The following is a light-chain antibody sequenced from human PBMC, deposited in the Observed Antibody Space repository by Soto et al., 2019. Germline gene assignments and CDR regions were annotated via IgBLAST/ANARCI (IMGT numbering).Light chain of an antibody. Sequence: EIVLTQSPASLSVSPGERATLSCRASQSVRSKVAWYQQKPGQAPSLVIYDTYIRATGIPARFSGSGSGTDFTLTISDLQPEDFATYYCQQANSIPLTFGGGTRLEI. CDR2: DTY. V-gene: IGKV3-15*01. CDR3: QQANSIPLT. CDR1: QSVRSK. J-gene: IGKJ5*01.